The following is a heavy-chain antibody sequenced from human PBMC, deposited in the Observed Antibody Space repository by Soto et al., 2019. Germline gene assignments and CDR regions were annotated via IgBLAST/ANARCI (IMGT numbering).Heavy chain of an antibody. J-gene: IGHJ5*02. Sequence: ASVKVSCKASGYTFTNYGISWVRQAPGQGLEWMGWINTYNGNTNHAQKFQGRVTMTADTSTSTAYMELRSLRSDDTAVYYCARGVGSGTYYNQYNWFDPWGQGTLVTVYS. V-gene: IGHV1-18*01. CDR2: INTYNGNT. CDR3: ARGVGSGTYYNQYNWFDP. D-gene: IGHD3-10*01. CDR1: GYTFTNYG.